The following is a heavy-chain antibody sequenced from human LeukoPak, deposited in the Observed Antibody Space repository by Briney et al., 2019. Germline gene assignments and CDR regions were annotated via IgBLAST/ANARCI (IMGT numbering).Heavy chain of an antibody. Sequence: TGESLKISCKGFGYNFSTYWIGWVRQMPGRGLEWMGIIYPGDSDTRYSPSFQGQVTISADKSISTAYLQWSSLEASDTAMYYCARAGSGWYFDYWGQGTLVTVSS. CDR3: ARAGSGWYFDY. CDR2: IYPGDSDT. D-gene: IGHD6-19*01. V-gene: IGHV5-51*01. CDR1: GYNFSTYW. J-gene: IGHJ4*02.